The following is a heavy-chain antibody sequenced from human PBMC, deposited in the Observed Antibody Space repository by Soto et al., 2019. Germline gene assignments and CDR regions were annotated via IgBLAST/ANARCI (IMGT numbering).Heavy chain of an antibody. CDR3: AKVRYSSPMGYYYGIDV. V-gene: IGHV1-69*13. Sequence: SVKVSCKVSRVSFSKFIVTWVRQAPGLGLEWVGGIIPIFGTANYAQKFQGRVTITADESTSTSYMEVNNLRSEDTAVYYCAKVRYSSPMGYYYGIDVSGQGTTVPVS. CDR1: RVSFSKFI. CDR2: IIPIFGTA. J-gene: IGHJ6*02. D-gene: IGHD6-19*01.